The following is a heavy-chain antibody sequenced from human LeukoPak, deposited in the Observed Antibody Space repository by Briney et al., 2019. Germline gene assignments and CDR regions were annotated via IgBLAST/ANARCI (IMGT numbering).Heavy chain of an antibody. CDR1: GGSFSGYY. D-gene: IGHD6-19*01. J-gene: IGHJ4*02. CDR2: INHSGGT. Sequence: SETLSLTCAVYGGSFSGYYWSWIRQPPGKGLEWIGEINHSGGTNYNPSLKSRVTISVDRSRNQFSLKLSSVTAADTAVYYCARDRVAALDYWGQGTVVTVSS. CDR3: ARDRVAALDY. V-gene: IGHV4-34*01.